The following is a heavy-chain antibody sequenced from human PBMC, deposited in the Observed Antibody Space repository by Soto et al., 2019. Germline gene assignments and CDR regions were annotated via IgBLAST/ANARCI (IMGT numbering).Heavy chain of an antibody. V-gene: IGHV3-74*01. Sequence: PGGSLRLSCVASGFTFATYWMHWVRQAPGKGLVWVSRINSDGTDTIYADSVKGRFTISRDNSKNTMYLQVNSLRAEDTAVYYCARDYSRYYGMDVWGQGTTVTVSS. CDR2: INSDGTDT. CDR3: ARDYSRYYGMDV. CDR1: GFTFATYW. D-gene: IGHD2-15*01. J-gene: IGHJ6*02.